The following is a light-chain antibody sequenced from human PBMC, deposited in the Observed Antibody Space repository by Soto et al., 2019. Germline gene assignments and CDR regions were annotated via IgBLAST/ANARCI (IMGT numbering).Light chain of an antibody. V-gene: IGLV2-14*01. J-gene: IGLJ2*01. CDR3: NSYTSSNTRV. CDR2: EVS. CDR1: SSDVGGYKY. Sequence: QSALTQPRSVSGSPGQSVTISCTGTSSDVGGYKYVSWYQQHPGKAPKLMIYEVSNRPSGVSNRFSGSKSGNTASLTISGLQAEDEADYYCNSYTSSNTRVFGGGTKLTVL.